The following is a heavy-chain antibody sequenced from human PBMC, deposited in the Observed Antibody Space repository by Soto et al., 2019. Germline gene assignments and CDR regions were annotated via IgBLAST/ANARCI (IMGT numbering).Heavy chain of an antibody. D-gene: IGHD3-10*01. J-gene: IGHJ4*02. CDR1: GFTFSSYS. Sequence: GGSLRLSCAASGFTFSSYSMNWVRQAPGKGLEWVSSISSSSSYIYYADSVKGRFTISRDNAKNSLYLQMNSLRAEDTAVYYCARVVRGVIPPGSQLDYWGQGTLVTVSS. V-gene: IGHV3-21*01. CDR2: ISSSSSYI. CDR3: ARVVRGVIPPGSQLDY.